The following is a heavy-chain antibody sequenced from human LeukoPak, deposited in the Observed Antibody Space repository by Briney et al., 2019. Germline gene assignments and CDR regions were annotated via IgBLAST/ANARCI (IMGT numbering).Heavy chain of an antibody. V-gene: IGHV1-8*03. D-gene: IGHD6-19*01. CDR2: MNPNSGNT. CDR1: GYTFTSYD. CDR3: ARWGIGSGWYGSYYYMDV. J-gene: IGHJ6*03. Sequence: APVKVSCKASGYTFTSYDINWVRQATGQGLEWMGWMNPNSGNTGYAQKFQGRVTITRNTSISTAYMELSSLRSEDTAVYYCARWGIGSGWYGSYYYMDVWGKGTTVTVSS.